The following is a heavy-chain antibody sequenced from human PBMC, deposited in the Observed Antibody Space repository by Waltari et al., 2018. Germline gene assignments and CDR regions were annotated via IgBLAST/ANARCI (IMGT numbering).Heavy chain of an antibody. CDR1: GLTLSGSA. Sequence: EVQLVESGGGLVQPGGSLKVSCAASGLTLSGSAVHWVRQASGKGLEWVGRVRSKANGFAIAYAASVEGRFIISRDDSKNTAYLQMNSLKAEDTAVYYCTSLEEVFLYYMNVWGKGTTVTISS. D-gene: IGHD3-3*01. CDR2: VRSKANGFAI. J-gene: IGHJ6*03. V-gene: IGHV3-73*02. CDR3: TSLEEVFLYYMNV.